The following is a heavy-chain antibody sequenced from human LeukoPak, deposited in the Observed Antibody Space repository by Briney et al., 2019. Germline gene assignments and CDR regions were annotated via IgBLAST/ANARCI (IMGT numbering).Heavy chain of an antibody. CDR2: ISSSSSYI. J-gene: IGHJ4*02. Sequence: PGGSLRLSCAASGFTFSSYSMNWVRQAPGKGLEWVSSISSSSSYIYYADSVKGRFTISRDNAKNTLYLQMNSLRVDDTAVYYCTRGGVPGAYDYWGQGTLVTVSS. CDR1: GFTFSSYS. V-gene: IGHV3-21*01. CDR3: TRGGVPGAYDY. D-gene: IGHD3-16*01.